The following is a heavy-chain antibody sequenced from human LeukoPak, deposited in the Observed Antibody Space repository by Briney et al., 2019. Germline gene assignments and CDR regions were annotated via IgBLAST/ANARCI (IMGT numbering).Heavy chain of an antibody. J-gene: IGHJ1*01. D-gene: IGHD6-6*01. CDR2: IYHSGST. CDR3: ARGGAARLHFQN. Sequence: PSETLSLTCTVSGGSISTYYWNWIRQPPGKGLEWIGYIYHSGSTNYDPSLQSRVTISVDTSKNQFSLNLNSVTAADTAVYYCARGGAARLHFQNWGQGTLVTVSS. CDR1: GGSISTYY. V-gene: IGHV4-59*01.